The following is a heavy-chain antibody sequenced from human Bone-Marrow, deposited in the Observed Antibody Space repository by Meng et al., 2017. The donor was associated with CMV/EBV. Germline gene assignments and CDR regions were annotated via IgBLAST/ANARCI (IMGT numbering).Heavy chain of an antibody. Sequence: GESLKISCAASGFTFSSYWMNWFRQAPGKGLEWVSSISSSGSFRHYADSVRGRFTVSRDNAKNSLYLQMNSLRAEDTALYYCARVGGGPDWGQGTLVTVSS. CDR1: GFTFSSYW. CDR3: ARVGGGPD. V-gene: IGHV3-21*06. D-gene: IGHD3-16*01. J-gene: IGHJ4*02. CDR2: ISSSGSFR.